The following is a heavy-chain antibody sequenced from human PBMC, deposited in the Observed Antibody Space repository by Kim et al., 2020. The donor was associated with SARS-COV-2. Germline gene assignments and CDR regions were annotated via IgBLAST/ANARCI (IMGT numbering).Heavy chain of an antibody. CDR3: ARGSSEWKGIDH. J-gene: IGHJ4*02. V-gene: IGHV3-74*01. CDR1: GFTFSKYW. D-gene: IGHD6-19*01. Sequence: GGSLRLSCGVSGFTFSKYWMHWVRQAPGEGLVCVSRINIDGGATHYADSVEGRFTNSRDNAKDTMYLQMNSLRDDDTAVYYCARGSSEWKGIDHWGQGTLVTVSS. CDR2: INIDGGAT.